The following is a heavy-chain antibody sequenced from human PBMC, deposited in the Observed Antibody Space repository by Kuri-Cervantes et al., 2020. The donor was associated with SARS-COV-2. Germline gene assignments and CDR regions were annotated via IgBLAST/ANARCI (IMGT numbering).Heavy chain of an antibody. CDR1: GGSFSGYY. D-gene: IGHD4-17*01. CDR3: ARVDGDYVDWYSDL. V-gene: IGHV4-34*01. CDR2: INHSGST. Sequence: ESLKISCAVYGGSFSGYYWSWIRQPPGKGLEWIGEINHSGSTNYNPSLKSRVTISVDTSKNQFSLKLSSVTAADTAVYYCARVDGDYVDWYSDLWGRGTLVTVSS. J-gene: IGHJ2*01.